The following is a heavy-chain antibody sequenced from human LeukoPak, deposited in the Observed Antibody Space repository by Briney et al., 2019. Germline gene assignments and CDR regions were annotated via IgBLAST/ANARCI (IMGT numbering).Heavy chain of an antibody. Sequence: GGSLRLSCAASGFTFSSYAMHRVRQAPGKGLEWVAVISYDGSNKYYADSVKGRFTISRDNSKNTLYLQMNSLRAEDTAVYYCARSITMIVVDLYYFDYWGQGTLVTVSS. CDR1: GFTFSSYA. D-gene: IGHD3-22*01. V-gene: IGHV3-30-3*01. CDR3: ARSITMIVVDLYYFDY. J-gene: IGHJ4*02. CDR2: ISYDGSNK.